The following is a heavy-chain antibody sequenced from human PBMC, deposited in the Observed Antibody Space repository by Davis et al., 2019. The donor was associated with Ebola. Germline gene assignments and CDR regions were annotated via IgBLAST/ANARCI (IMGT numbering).Heavy chain of an antibody. CDR2: IDPSDSYT. J-gene: IGHJ6*02. CDR3: ARPSFYYYGMDV. CDR1: GYSFTSYW. Sequence: GESLKISCKGSGYSFTSYWIGWVRQMPGKGLEWMGRIDPSDSYTNYSPSFQGHVTISADKSISTAYLQWSSLKASDTAMYCCARPSFYYYGMDVWGQGTTVTVSS. V-gene: IGHV5-10-1*01.